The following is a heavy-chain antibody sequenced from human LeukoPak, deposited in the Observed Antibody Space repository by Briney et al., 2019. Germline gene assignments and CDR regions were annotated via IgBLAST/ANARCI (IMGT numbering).Heavy chain of an antibody. CDR1: GFSFDNYA. Sequence: GGSLRLSCAASGFSFDNYAMHWVRQAPGKGLEWVSLISWDGGVTYYGDSVKGRFTISRDNSKNSLYLQMNSLRPEDTALYYCAKDLSTDGYNYFDYWGQGTLVTVSS. J-gene: IGHJ4*02. D-gene: IGHD5-24*01. CDR2: ISWDGGVT. CDR3: AKDLSTDGYNYFDY. V-gene: IGHV3-43D*03.